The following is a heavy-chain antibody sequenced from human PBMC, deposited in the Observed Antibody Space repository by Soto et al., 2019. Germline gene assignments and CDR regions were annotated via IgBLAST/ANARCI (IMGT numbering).Heavy chain of an antibody. D-gene: IGHD3-22*01. CDR3: ADLDSSGYYPFGY. J-gene: IGHJ4*02. V-gene: IGHV3-30-3*01. Sequence: QVQLVESGGGVVQPGRSQRLSCAASGFTFSSYAMHWVRQAPGKGLEWVAVISYDGSNKYYADSVKGRFTISRDNSKNTLYLQMNSLRAEDTAVYYCADLDSSGYYPFGYWGQGTLVTVSS. CDR2: ISYDGSNK. CDR1: GFTFSSYA.